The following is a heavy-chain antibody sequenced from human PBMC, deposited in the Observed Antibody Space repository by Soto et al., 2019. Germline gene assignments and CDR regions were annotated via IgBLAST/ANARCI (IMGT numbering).Heavy chain of an antibody. V-gene: IGHV3-21*02. Sequence: EVQLVESGGGLVKPGGSLRLSCGASGFTFSGASMSWVRQAPGSGLEWVSSISGSGRNKYYADSGKGRFTVSRDNAENSLSLQMNSLNADDTAVYYCARRDCRDGVCPFDYWGQGALVIVSS. CDR2: ISGSGRNK. CDR1: GFTFSGAS. D-gene: IGHD2-8*02. CDR3: ARRDCRDGVCPFDY. J-gene: IGHJ4*02.